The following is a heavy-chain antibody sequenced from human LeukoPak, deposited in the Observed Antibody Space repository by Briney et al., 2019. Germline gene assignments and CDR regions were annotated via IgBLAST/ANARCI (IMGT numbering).Heavy chain of an antibody. V-gene: IGHV3-23*01. Sequence: GGSLRLSCAASGFTFSSCAMSWVRQAPGKGLEWVSAISGSGGSTYYADSVKGRFTISRDNSKNTLYLQMNSLRAEDTAVYYCAKRRRPAAPTGAPFDYWGQGTLVTVSS. CDR3: AKRRRPAAPTGAPFDY. CDR2: ISGSGGST. D-gene: IGHD2-2*01. CDR1: GFTFSSCA. J-gene: IGHJ4*02.